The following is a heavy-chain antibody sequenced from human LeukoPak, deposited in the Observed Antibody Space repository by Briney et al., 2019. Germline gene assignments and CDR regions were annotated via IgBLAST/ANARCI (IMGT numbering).Heavy chain of an antibody. CDR2: ISDTGNT. CDR3: AKAPVTTCRGAFCYPFDY. Sequence: GSLRLSCAASGFTLSSYAMSWVRQAPGKGLEWVSAISDTGNTYHADSVKGRFTISRDSSKNTLLLQMNRLRPEDAAVYYCAKAPVTTCRGAFCYPFDYWGLGTLVTVSS. V-gene: IGHV3-23*01. CDR1: GFTLSSYA. J-gene: IGHJ4*02. D-gene: IGHD2-15*01.